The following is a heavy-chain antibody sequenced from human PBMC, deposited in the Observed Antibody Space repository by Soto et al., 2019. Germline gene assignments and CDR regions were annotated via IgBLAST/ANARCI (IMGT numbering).Heavy chain of an antibody. CDR2: INAGNGNT. V-gene: IGHV1-3*01. J-gene: IGHJ4*02. CDR1: GYTFTSYA. D-gene: IGHD6-13*01. CDR3: ASGYGGIETPFDY. Sequence: KVSCKASGYTFTSYAMHWVRQAPGQRLEWMGWINAGNGNTKYSQKFQGRVTITRDTSASTAYMELSSLRSEDTAVYYCASGYGGIETPFDYWGQGALVTVSS.